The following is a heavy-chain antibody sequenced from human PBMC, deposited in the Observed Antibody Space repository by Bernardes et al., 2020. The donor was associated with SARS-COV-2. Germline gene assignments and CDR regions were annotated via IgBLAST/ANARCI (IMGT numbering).Heavy chain of an antibody. V-gene: IGHV3-66*02. Sequence: GSLSLSCAASGFTVSSNYMSWVRQAPGQGLEWVSVIYSGGSTYYADSVKGRFTISRDNSKNTLYLQMNSLRAEDTAVYYCARVHSDYGDFAADYWGQGTLVTVSS. D-gene: IGHD4-17*01. J-gene: IGHJ4*02. CDR2: IYSGGST. CDR3: ARVHSDYGDFAADY. CDR1: GFTVSSNY.